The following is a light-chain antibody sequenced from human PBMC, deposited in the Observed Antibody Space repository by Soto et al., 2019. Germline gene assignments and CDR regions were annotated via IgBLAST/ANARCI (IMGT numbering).Light chain of an antibody. CDR2: GAS. CDR3: QQYDSSPTT. Sequence: EIVLTQSPATLSLSPGERATLSCWASQSVHSSHLAWYQQRPGQPPRLLIYGASSRATGIPDRFSGSGSGTVFTLTISRLEPEDFAVYFCQQYDSSPTTFGQGTKVDIK. CDR1: QSVHSSH. V-gene: IGKV3-20*01. J-gene: IGKJ1*01.